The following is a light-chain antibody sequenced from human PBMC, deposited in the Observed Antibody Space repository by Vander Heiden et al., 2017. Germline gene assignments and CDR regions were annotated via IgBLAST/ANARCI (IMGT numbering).Light chain of an antibody. V-gene: IGLV2-14*01. Sequence: QSALTQPASVSGSPGQSITISCTGTSSDVGGYNYVSWYQQHPGKVPKLMIYDVTNRPSGVSNRFSGSKSGNTASLTISGLQAEDEADYYCSSYTTRSTLLVFGGGTKLTVL. CDR1: SSDVGGYNY. CDR2: DVT. CDR3: SSYTTRSTLLV. J-gene: IGLJ2*01.